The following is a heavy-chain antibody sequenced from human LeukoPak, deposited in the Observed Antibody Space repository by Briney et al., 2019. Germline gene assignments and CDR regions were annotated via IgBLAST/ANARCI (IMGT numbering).Heavy chain of an antibody. CDR2: INPSGGST. V-gene: IGHV1-46*01. CDR3: ARDSGSGYYSY. CDR1: GYTFTSYY. Sequence: GASVKVSCKASGYTFTSYYMHWVRQAPGQGLEWMGIINPSGGSTSYAQKFQGRVTMTRDMSTSTVYMELSSLRSEDTAVYYCARDSGSGYYSYWGQGTLVTVSS. D-gene: IGHD3-22*01. J-gene: IGHJ4*02.